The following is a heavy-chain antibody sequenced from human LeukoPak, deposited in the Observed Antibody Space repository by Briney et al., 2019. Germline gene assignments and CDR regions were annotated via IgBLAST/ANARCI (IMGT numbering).Heavy chain of an antibody. V-gene: IGHV3-11*01. D-gene: IGHD4-11*01. CDR3: ARGGEMTTVPLDWFDP. CDR2: ISSSGSTI. CDR1: GFTFSDYY. Sequence: GGFLRLSCAASGFTFSDYYMSWIRQAPGKGLEWVSYISSSGSTIYYADSVKGRFTISRDNAKNSLYLQMNSLRAEDTAVYYCARGGEMTTVPLDWFDPWGQGTLVTVSS. J-gene: IGHJ5*02.